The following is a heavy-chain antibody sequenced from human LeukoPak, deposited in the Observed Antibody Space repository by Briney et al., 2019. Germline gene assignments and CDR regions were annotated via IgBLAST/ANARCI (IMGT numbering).Heavy chain of an antibody. J-gene: IGHJ4*02. V-gene: IGHV4-31*03. CDR2: IYYSGSS. CDR1: GGSISSGDYY. CDR3: ARNRDGYNSFDY. Sequence: SQTLSLTCTVSGGSISSGDYYWSWVRQHPGKGLEWIGYIYYSGSSYYNPSLRSRVTISVDTSKNHFSLKLSSVTAADTAVYYCARNRDGYNSFDYWGQGTLVTVSS. D-gene: IGHD5-24*01.